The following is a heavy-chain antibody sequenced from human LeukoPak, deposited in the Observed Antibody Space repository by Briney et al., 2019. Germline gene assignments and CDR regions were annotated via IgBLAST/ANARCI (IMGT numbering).Heavy chain of an antibody. CDR2: TYYRSKWSN. V-gene: IGHV6-1*01. CDR1: GSRLPQKLAA. Sequence: SQTLSLTCLICGSRLPQKLAAGIGIRQSPSRGLEWLGRTYYRSKWSNDYAVSVKSRITINPDTSKNQFSLQLNSLTPEDTFEYYWTTFLYDSSWYYFDYWGQGTLVTVSS. D-gene: IGHD6-13*01. CDR3: TTFLYDSSWYYFDY. J-gene: IGHJ4*02.